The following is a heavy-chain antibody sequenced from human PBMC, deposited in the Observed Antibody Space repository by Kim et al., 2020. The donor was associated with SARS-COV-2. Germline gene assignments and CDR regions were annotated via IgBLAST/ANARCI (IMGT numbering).Heavy chain of an antibody. CDR3: AKRSEIGGFVDY. D-gene: IGHD2-15*01. V-gene: IGHV3-23*01. Sequence: TSYADSVKGRFTISRDNSKNTLYLQMNSLRADDTAVYYCAKRSEIGGFVDYWGQGTLVTVSS. J-gene: IGHJ4*02. CDR2: T.